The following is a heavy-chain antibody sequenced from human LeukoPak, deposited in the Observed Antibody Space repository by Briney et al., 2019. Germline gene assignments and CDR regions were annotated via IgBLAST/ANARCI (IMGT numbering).Heavy chain of an antibody. Sequence: PSQTLSLTCTVSGGSISSGAYYWSWIRQHPGKGLEWIGYIYYSGSTYYNPSLKSRVTISVDTSKNQFSLKLTSMTAADTAVYYCARGTWGDLSWFDPWGQGTLVTVSS. CDR2: IYYSGST. V-gene: IGHV4-31*03. D-gene: IGHD3-16*01. J-gene: IGHJ5*02. CDR3: ARGTWGDLSWFDP. CDR1: GGSISSGAYY.